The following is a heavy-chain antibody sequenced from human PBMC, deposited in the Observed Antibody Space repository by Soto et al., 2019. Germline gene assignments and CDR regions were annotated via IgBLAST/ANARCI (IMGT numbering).Heavy chain of an antibody. J-gene: IGHJ6*02. V-gene: IGHV3-23*01. CDR1: GFTFITYA. D-gene: IGHD3-3*01. Sequence: RSLRLSCAASGFTFITYAMSSVRQAPGKGLEWVSAISGSGGSTYYADSVKGRFTISRDNSKNTLYLQMNSLRAEDTAVYYCAKDVPNYDFWSGYFGGAQYYYYYYGMDVWGQGTTVTVSS. CDR3: AKDVPNYDFWSGYFGGAQYYYYYYGMDV. CDR2: ISGSGGST.